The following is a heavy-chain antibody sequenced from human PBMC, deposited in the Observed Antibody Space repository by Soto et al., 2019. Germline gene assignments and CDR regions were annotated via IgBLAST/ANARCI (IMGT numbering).Heavy chain of an antibody. Sequence: EEQLVESGGAVVQPGGSLRLSCEASGFTFGSYTMHWVRQAPGKGLEWVSLISWNGGSSFYADSVKGRFTISRDNSRDPLYLQMNVLRPEDSALYYCAKNKGANGSGGGDVWGHGTTVTVSS. CDR3: AKNKGANGSGGGDV. CDR2: ISWNGGSS. V-gene: IGHV3-43*01. J-gene: IGHJ6*02. CDR1: GFTFGSYT. D-gene: IGHD3-10*01.